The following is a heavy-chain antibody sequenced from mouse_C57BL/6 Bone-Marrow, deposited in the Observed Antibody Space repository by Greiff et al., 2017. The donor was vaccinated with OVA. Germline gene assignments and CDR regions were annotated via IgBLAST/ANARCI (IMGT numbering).Heavy chain of an antibody. Sequence: VKLMESGAELVRPGTSVKMSCKASGYTFTNYWIGWAKQRPGHGLEWIGDIYPGGGYTNYNEKFKGKATLTADKSSSTAYMQFSSLTSEDSAIYYCARNSGSSYFDYWGQGTTLTVSS. V-gene: IGHV1-63*01. CDR1: GYTFTNYW. CDR2: IYPGGGYT. D-gene: IGHD1-1*01. J-gene: IGHJ2*01. CDR3: ARNSGSSYFDY.